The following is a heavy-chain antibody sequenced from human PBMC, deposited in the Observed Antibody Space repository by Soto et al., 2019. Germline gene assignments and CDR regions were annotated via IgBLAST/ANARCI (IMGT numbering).Heavy chain of an antibody. J-gene: IGHJ4*02. D-gene: IGHD1-1*01. Sequence: PGGSLRLSCAASGFTVSSNYMSWVRQAPGKGLEWVSVIYSGGSTYYADSVKGRFTISRDNSKNTLYLQMNSLRAEDTAVYYCARETYDAYYFDYWGQGTLVTVSS. V-gene: IGHV3-66*01. CDR1: GFTVSSNY. CDR3: ARETYDAYYFDY. CDR2: IYSGGST.